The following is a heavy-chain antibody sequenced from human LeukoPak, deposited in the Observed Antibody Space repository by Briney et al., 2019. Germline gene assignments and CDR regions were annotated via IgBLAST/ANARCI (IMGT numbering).Heavy chain of an antibody. CDR2: IKSKTDGGTT. V-gene: IGHV3-15*07. J-gene: IGHJ4*02. CDR1: GFTFTNAW. Sequence: GGSLRLSCAASGFTFTNAWMNWVRQAPGKGLKWAGRIKSKTDGGTTDYAAPVKDRFTISRDDSKNTLYLQMNSLKTEDTAVYYCTTVGCSTTTCYADYWGQGTLVTVSS. D-gene: IGHD2-2*01. CDR3: TTVGCSTTTCYADY.